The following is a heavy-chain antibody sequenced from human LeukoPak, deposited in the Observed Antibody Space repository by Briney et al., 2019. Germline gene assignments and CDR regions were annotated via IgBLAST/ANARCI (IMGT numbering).Heavy chain of an antibody. V-gene: IGHV3-11*01. D-gene: IGHD5-12*01. CDR1: GFTFSDYY. CDR2: ITNSGSTI. CDR3: ARDRGIVATKTGYYFDY. J-gene: IGHJ4*02. Sequence: GGSLRLSCAASGFTFSDYYTSWIRQAPGKGLEWISYITNSGSTIYYADSVKGRFTISRDNAKNSLYLQMNSLRAEDTAVYYCARDRGIVATKTGYYFDYWGQGTLVTVSS.